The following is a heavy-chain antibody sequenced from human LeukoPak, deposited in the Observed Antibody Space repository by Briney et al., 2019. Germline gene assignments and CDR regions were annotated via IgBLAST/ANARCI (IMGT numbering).Heavy chain of an antibody. CDR2: ISSSSSYI. J-gene: IGHJ6*03. CDR3: ARYYQLPHYYYYYYMDV. D-gene: IGHD2-2*01. CDR1: GFTFSSYS. Sequence: PGGSLRLSCAASGFTFSSYSMNWVRQAPGKGLEWVSSISSSSSYIYYADSVKGRFTISRDNAKNSLYLQMNSLRAEDTAVYYCARYYQLPHYYYYYYMDVWGKGTTVTVSS. V-gene: IGHV3-21*01.